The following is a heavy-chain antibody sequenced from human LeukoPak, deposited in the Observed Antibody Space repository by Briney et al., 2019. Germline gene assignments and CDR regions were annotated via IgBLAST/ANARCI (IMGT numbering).Heavy chain of an antibody. V-gene: IGHV3-48*03. J-gene: IGHJ4*02. CDR1: GFTFSSYG. CDR2: ISSSGSTI. CDR3: AREGIAVAGTRVGPSYFDY. Sequence: GGSLRLSCAASGFTFSSYGMNWVRQAPGKGLEWVSYISSSGSTIYYADSVKGRFTISRGNAKNSLYLQMNSLRAEDTAVYYCAREGIAVAGTRVGPSYFDYWGQGTLVTVSS. D-gene: IGHD6-19*01.